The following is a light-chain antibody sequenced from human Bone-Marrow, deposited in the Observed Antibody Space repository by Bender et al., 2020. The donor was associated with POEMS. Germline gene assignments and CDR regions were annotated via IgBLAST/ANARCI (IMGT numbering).Light chain of an antibody. CDR3: SSYTSSSPLV. V-gene: IGLV2-14*01. CDR1: SSDIGAYKY. J-gene: IGLJ1*01. CDR2: EVN. Sequence: QSALTQPASVSGSPGQSITISCTGTSSDIGAYKYVSWYQQHPGKAPKLMIYEVNNRPSGVSNRFSGSKSGNTASLTISGLQAEDEADYYCSSYTSSSPLVFGTGTKVTVL.